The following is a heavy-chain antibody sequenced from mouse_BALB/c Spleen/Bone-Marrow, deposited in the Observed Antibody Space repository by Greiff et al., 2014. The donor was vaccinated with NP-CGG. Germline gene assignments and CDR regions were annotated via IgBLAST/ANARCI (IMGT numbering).Heavy chain of an antibody. V-gene: IGHV5-6*01. CDR3: ARQYGNFGVMDY. CDR1: GFTFSKYG. CDR2: ISSGGSYT. J-gene: IGHJ4*01. D-gene: IGHD2-1*01. Sequence: EVQLVESXGDLVKPGGSLKLSCAASGFTFSKYGMSWVRQTPDKRLEWVANISSGGSYTYYPDSVKGRFTISRDNAKNTLYLQMSSLKSEDTAMYYCARQYGNFGVMDYWGQGTSVTVSS.